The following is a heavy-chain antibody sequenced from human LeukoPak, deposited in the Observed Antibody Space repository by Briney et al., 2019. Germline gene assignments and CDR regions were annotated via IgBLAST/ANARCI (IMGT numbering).Heavy chain of an antibody. D-gene: IGHD1-26*01. Sequence: PSETLSLTCAVYGGSFSGYYWSWIRQPPGKGLEWIGEINHSGSTNYNPSLKSRVTISVDKSKNQFSLKLSSVTAADTAVYYCARTQWELLGRYFQHWGQGTLVTVSS. CDR3: ARTQWELLGRYFQH. J-gene: IGHJ1*01. CDR1: GGSFSGYY. V-gene: IGHV4-34*01. CDR2: INHSGST.